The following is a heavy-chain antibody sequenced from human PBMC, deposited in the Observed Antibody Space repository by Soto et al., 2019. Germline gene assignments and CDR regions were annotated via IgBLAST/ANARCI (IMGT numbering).Heavy chain of an antibody. Sequence: PSETLSLTCTVSGGSISSFYWNWIRQPPGKGLEWIGYIYYSGTSNYNPSLKSRGTISVDMSKNQVSLRLTSVTAADTAVYYCAREKDFWSGYLDYCGQGTLVTVYS. CDR3: AREKDFWSGYLDY. V-gene: IGHV4-59*01. J-gene: IGHJ4*02. CDR2: IYYSGTS. CDR1: GGSISSFY. D-gene: IGHD3-3*01.